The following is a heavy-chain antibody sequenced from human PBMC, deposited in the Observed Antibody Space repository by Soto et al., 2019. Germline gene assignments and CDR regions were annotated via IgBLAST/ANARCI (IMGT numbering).Heavy chain of an antibody. CDR1: GYTFTSYG. CDR2: ISAYNGNT. CDR3: ARGIVVVPAAIQGGLRPFYYYGMDV. J-gene: IGHJ6*02. V-gene: IGHV1-18*04. Sequence: VASVKVSCKASGYTFTSYGISWVRQAPGQGLEWMGWISAYNGNTNYAQKLQGRVTMTTDTSTSTAYMELRSLRSDDTAVYYCARGIVVVPAAIQGGLRPFYYYGMDVWGQGTTVTVSS. D-gene: IGHD2-2*01.